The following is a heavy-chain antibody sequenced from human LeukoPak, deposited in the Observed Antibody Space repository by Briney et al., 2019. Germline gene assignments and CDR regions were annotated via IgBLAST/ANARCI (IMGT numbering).Heavy chain of an antibody. CDR2: IYSGGST. Sequence: GGSLRLSCAASGFTVSSNYMSWVRQAPGKGLEWVSVIYSGGSTYYADSVKGRFTISRDNSKNTLYLQMNGLRAEDTAVYYCARSTVQSYYYYMDVWGKGTTVTVSS. CDR3: ARSTVQSYYYYMDV. D-gene: IGHD4-11*01. J-gene: IGHJ6*03. CDR1: GFTVSSNY. V-gene: IGHV3-53*01.